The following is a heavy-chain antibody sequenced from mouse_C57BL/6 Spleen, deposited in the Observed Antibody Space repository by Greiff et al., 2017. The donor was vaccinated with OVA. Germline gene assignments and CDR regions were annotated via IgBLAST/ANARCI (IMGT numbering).Heavy chain of an antibody. CDR2: IYPSDSET. CDR1: GYTFTSYW. D-gene: IGHD2-12*01. Sequence: QVQLQQSGAELVRPGSSVKLSCKASGYTFTSYWMDWVKQRPGQGLEWIGNIYPSDSETHYNQKFKDKATLTVDKSSSTAYMQLSSLTSEDSAVYYCARGVLQSYFDYWGQGTTLTVSA. V-gene: IGHV1-61*01. J-gene: IGHJ2*01. CDR3: ARGVLQSYFDY.